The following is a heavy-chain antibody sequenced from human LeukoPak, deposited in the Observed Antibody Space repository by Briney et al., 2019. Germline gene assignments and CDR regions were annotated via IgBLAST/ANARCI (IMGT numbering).Heavy chain of an antibody. CDR3: ARDGRPYYDFWSGYPMTNSYYGMDV. J-gene: IGHJ6*02. D-gene: IGHD3-3*01. CDR1: GYTFTSYG. Sequence: GASVKVSCKASGYTFTSYGISWVRQAPGQGLEWMGWISAYSGDTNYAQKFQGRATMTTDTSTSTAYMELSSLRSEDTAVYYCARDGRPYYDFWSGYPMTNSYYGMDVWGQGTTVTVSS. CDR2: ISAYSGDT. V-gene: IGHV1-18*01.